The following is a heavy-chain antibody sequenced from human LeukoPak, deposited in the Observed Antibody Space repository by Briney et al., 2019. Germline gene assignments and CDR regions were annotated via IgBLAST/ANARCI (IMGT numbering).Heavy chain of an antibody. Sequence: GGSLRLSCAASGFTVSSNYMSWVRQAPRTGLEWVSVIYGGGTTYYADSVKGRFTISRDNSKNTLYLQKNSLRAEDTAVYYCARGRWTMAYFDYWGQGTLVTVSS. J-gene: IGHJ4*02. CDR1: GFTVSSNY. V-gene: IGHV3-53*01. D-gene: IGHD4/OR15-4a*01. CDR2: IYGGGTT. CDR3: ARGRWTMAYFDY.